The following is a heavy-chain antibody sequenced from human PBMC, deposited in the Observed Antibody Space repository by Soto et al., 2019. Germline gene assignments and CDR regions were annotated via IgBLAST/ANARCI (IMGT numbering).Heavy chain of an antibody. CDR2: IVPIVGTT. Sequence: QVQLVQSGAEVRQPASSVKVSCKTSGGTFSSYAISWVRQAPGQGLEWMGGIVPIVGTTTYAQKFQGRVTITADEAASTAYRQLRRLGSDDTAVXYCVXXXXXXXDPDHWGQGTLVTVSS. V-gene: IGHV1-69*12. CDR3: VXXXXXXXDPDH. J-gene: IGHJ4*02. CDR1: GGTFSSYA.